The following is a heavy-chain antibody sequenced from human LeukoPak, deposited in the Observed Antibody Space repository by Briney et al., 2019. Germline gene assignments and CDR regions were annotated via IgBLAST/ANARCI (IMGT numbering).Heavy chain of an antibody. CDR3: AKTTTMVRGVDY. Sequence: GGPLRLSCAASGFTFSSYAMIGLRQAPGKGLKWVSVISGSGGSTYYADSVKGRFNISRDNSKNPLYLQMNSLRAEDTAVYYCAKTTTMVRGVDYWAREPWSQSP. V-gene: IGHV3-23*01. D-gene: IGHD3-10*01. CDR1: GFTFSSYA. J-gene: IGHJ4*02. CDR2: ISGSGGST.